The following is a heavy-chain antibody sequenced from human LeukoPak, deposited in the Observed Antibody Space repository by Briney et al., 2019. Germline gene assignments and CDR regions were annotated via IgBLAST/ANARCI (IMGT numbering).Heavy chain of an antibody. J-gene: IGHJ6*03. Sequence: SETLSLTCTVSSGSISSYYWSWIRQPPGKGLEWIGYIYYRGSTNYNPSLKSRVTISVDTSKNQFSLQLSSVTAADTAVYYCARENYYYYYMDVWGKGTTVTVSS. CDR3: ARENYYYYYMDV. CDR2: IYYRGST. V-gene: IGHV4-59*01. CDR1: SGSISSYY.